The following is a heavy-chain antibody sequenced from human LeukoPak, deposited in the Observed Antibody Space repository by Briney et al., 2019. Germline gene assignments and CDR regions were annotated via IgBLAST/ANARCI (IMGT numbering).Heavy chain of an antibody. CDR1: GFTFSSYS. V-gene: IGHV3-48*01. CDR3: ARDHWSPPSY. CDR2: NGVSSSLV. D-gene: IGHD2-8*02. J-gene: IGHJ4*02. Sequence: PGGSLRLSCVASGFTFSSYSLNWVRQAPGKGLEWVSYNGVSSSLVRYADSVKGRFTISRDNAKNSLYLQMDSLRAEDTAMYYCARDHWSPPSYWGQGTLVTVSS.